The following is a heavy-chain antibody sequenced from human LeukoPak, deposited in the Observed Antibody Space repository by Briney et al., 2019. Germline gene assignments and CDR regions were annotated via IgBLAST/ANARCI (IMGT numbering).Heavy chain of an antibody. CDR1: GYTFTGYY. J-gene: IGHJ6*03. V-gene: IGHV1-2*02. CDR3: ARVGSYSYGYHYYYYYMDV. D-gene: IGHD5-18*01. CDR2: INPNSGGT. Sequence: GASVKVSCKASGYTFTGYYMHWVRQAPGQGLEWMGWINPNSGGTNYAQKFQGRVTMTGDTSISTAYMELSRLRSDDTAVYYCARVGSYSYGYHYYYYYMDVWGKGTTVTVSS.